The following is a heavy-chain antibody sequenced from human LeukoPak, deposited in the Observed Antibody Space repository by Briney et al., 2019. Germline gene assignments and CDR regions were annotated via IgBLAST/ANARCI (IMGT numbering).Heavy chain of an antibody. J-gene: IGHJ4*02. D-gene: IGHD3-22*01. CDR1: GGSISSYY. CDR3: ARGTQTYYDKAPVDY. Sequence: KPSETLSLTCTVSGGSISSYYWSWIRQPPGKGLEWIGEINHSGSTNYNPSLKSRVTISVDTSKSQFSLKLSSVTAADTAVYYCARGTQTYYDKAPVDYWGQGTLVTVSS. CDR2: INHSGST. V-gene: IGHV4-34*01.